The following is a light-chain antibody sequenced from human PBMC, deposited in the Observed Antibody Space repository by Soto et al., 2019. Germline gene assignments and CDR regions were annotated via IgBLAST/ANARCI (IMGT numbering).Light chain of an antibody. CDR2: EVN. CDR3: SSFAGNNNYVV. J-gene: IGLJ2*01. V-gene: IGLV2-8*01. CDR1: SNDVGGYDY. Sequence: QSALTQPPSASGSPGQSVTISCTGTSNDVGGYDYVSWYQQRPGKAPKLLIYEVNERPSGVPDRFSGSKSGNTASLTVSGLQAEDEADYYCSSFAGNNNYVVFGGGTKLTVL.